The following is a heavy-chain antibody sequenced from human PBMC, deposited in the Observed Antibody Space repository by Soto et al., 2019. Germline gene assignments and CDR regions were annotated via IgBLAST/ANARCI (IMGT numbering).Heavy chain of an antibody. Sequence: PGGSLRLSCAASGSSFSDYYMSWIRQTPGKGLEWISYITSSSSYTHYADSVKGRFTVSRDNARKVVYLQMNSLRAEDKAVYYCVGGQDNSAVNFDXWGQGTLVTVSS. D-gene: IGHD4-4*01. V-gene: IGHV3-11*03. CDR2: ITSSSSYT. J-gene: IGHJ4*02. CDR3: VGGQDNSAVNFDX. CDR1: GSSFSDYY.